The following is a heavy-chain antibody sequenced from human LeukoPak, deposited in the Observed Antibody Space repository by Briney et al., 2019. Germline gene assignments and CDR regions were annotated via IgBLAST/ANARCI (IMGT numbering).Heavy chain of an antibody. CDR2: ISSSSYI. J-gene: IGHJ4*02. CDR1: GFTFSSYS. D-gene: IGHD3-22*01. CDR3: AREWSYYDSSGYYSTPFDY. V-gene: IGHV3-21*01. Sequence: PGGSLRLSCAASGFTFSSYSMNWVRQAPGKGLEWVSSISSSSYIYYADSVKGRFTISRDNAKNSLYLQMNSLRAEDTAVYYCAREWSYYDSSGYYSTPFDYWGQGTLVTVSS.